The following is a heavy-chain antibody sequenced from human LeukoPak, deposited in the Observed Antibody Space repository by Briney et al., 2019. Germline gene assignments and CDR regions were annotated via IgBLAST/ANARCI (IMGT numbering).Heavy chain of an antibody. V-gene: IGHV3-48*01. J-gene: IGHJ5*02. CDR3: ARTDYDSSEGDNWFDP. D-gene: IGHD3-22*01. Sequence: GGSLRLSCAASGFTFTRYSMNWVRQAPGKGLEWVSYITTSSSTINYADSVKGRFTISRDNAKNSLYLQMNSLRAEDTAVYYCARTDYDSSEGDNWFDPWGQGTLVTVSS. CDR2: ITTSSSTI. CDR1: GFTFTRYS.